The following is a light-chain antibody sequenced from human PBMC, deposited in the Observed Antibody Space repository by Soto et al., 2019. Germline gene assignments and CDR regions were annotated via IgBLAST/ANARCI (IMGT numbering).Light chain of an antibody. CDR2: DAS. CDR1: QSVSTY. CDR3: QQYTGPPTT. V-gene: IGKV3-11*01. J-gene: IGKJ5*01. Sequence: DNVLTQSPDTLSLSPGERATLSCMASQSVSTYLAWYQQKPGQGPRLLIYDASNRATGIPARFSGSGSGTDFTLTITRLEPEDSAVYFCQQYTGPPTTFGQGTRLE.